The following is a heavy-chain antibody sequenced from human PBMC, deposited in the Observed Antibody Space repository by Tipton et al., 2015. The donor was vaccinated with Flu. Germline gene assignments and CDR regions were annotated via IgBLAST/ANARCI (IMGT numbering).Heavy chain of an antibody. D-gene: IGHD2-2*01. CDR3: SRGGGSTSFDP. CDR2: IRSRTYGGTT. Sequence: SLRLSCTASGFTFGDYAMSWFRQAPGRGLEWVGFIRSRTYGGTTEYAASVKGRFTISRDDSKIIAHLHMNNLKTEDTAVYYCSRGGGSTSFDPWGQGALVTVSS. CDR1: GFTFGDYA. V-gene: IGHV3-49*03. J-gene: IGHJ5*02.